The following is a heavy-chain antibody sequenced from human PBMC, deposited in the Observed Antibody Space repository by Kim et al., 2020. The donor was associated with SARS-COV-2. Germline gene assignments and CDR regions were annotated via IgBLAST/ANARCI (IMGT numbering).Heavy chain of an antibody. CDR3: AREGSLYYYDSRGYFDY. V-gene: IGHV3-30*04. Sequence: GGSLRLSCAASGFTFSSYAMHWVRQAPGKGLEWVAVISYDGSNKYYADSVKGRFTISRDNSKNTLYLQMNSLRAEDTAVYYCAREGSLYYYDSRGYFDY. CDR1: GFTFSSYA. CDR2: ISYDGSNK. J-gene: IGHJ4*01. D-gene: IGHD3-22*01.